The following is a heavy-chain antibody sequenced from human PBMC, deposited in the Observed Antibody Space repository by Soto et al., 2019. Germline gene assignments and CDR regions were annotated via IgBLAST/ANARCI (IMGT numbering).Heavy chain of an antibody. CDR1: GFTFSSYA. V-gene: IGHV3-64D*08. J-gene: IGHJ3*02. CDR2: ISSNGGST. D-gene: IGHD3-22*01. CDR3: VKALDSSGYYLGGAFDI. Sequence: GGSLRLSCSASGFTFSSYAMHWVRQAPGKGLEYVSAISSNGGSTYYADSVKGRFTISRDNSKNTLYLQMSSLRAEDTAVYYCVKALDSSGYYLGGAFDIWGQGTMVTVS.